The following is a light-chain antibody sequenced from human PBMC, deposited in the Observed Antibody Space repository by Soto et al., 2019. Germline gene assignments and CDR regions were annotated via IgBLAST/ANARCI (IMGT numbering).Light chain of an antibody. CDR1: QDIDNY. CDR2: DAS. J-gene: IGKJ5*01. CDR3: QHYDHVQVT. Sequence: DIQMTQSPSSLSASVGDRVTITCRASQDIDNYLNWYQQKPGKAPNLLIYDASNLETGVPSRFSGGGSGTDFTFTTTSLQPEDIATYYCQHYDHVQVTFGQGTRLEIK. V-gene: IGKV1-33*01.